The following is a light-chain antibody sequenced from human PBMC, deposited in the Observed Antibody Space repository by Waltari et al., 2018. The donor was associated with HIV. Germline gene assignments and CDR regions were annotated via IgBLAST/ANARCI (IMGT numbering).Light chain of an antibody. Sequence: SSELTQDPAVSVALGQTVRITCQGDSLRSYYATWYQQKPGQAPALVIYGKDSRPPGTPDRLSASRSGNTASLPITGAQAEDEADYYCNSRDSSGNHLLFGGGTKVTVL. CDR2: GKD. J-gene: IGLJ2*01. CDR3: NSRDSSGNHLL. CDR1: SLRSYY. V-gene: IGLV3-19*01.